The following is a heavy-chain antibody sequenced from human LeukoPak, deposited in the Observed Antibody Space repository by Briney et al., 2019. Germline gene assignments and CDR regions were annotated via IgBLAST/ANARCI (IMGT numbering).Heavy chain of an antibody. D-gene: IGHD6-13*01. Sequence: GGSLRLSCAASGFTVSSNYMSWVRQAPGKGLEWVSVIYSGGSTYYADSVKGRFTISRDNSKNTLYLQMNSLRAEDTAVYYCARDSSSSWSFDYWGQGTLVTVPS. CDR3: ARDSSSSWSFDY. CDR2: IYSGGST. V-gene: IGHV3-66*01. J-gene: IGHJ4*02. CDR1: GFTVSSNY.